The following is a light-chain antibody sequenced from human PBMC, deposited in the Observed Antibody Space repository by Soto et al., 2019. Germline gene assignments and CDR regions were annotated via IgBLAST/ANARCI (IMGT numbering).Light chain of an antibody. CDR3: QQFANRPCT. V-gene: IGKV3-15*01. J-gene: IGKJ1*01. Sequence: DIGVAHSRATLSLSPGERATLSCRASLSISIYLAWYQQKPGQAPRLLIYGASRRATGFPARFSGSGSGTDFTLTISSLQSEDFAVYYCQQFANRPCTFGQGTKVDIK. CDR1: LSISIY. CDR2: GAS.